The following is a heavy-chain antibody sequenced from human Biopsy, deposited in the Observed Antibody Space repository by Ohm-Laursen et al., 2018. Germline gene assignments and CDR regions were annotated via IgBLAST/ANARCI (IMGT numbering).Heavy chain of an antibody. J-gene: IGHJ4*01. Sequence: SLRLSCAASGFIFDNYRMHWVRQAPGKGLEWVSGINWNSGDIVYADSVKGRFTISRDNAKNSLSLQMNSLRAEDTALYYCARDRSGLTLSTLDFWGHGTLVTVSS. CDR3: ARDRSGLTLSTLDF. CDR1: GFIFDNYR. D-gene: IGHD6-25*01. V-gene: IGHV3-9*01. CDR2: INWNSGDI.